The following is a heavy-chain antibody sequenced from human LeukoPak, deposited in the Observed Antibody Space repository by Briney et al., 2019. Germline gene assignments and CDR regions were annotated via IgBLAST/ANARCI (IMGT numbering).Heavy chain of an antibody. V-gene: IGHV3-23*01. CDR3: ARDQYDTWSRRGNFDS. Sequence: GGSLRLSCAASGFTFTSYSMSWVRQAPGKGLEWVSGTSDRGDYTYYADSVKGRFTISRDNSKNTLYLQMNSLRAEDTAVFYCARDQYDTWSRRGNFDSWGQGTLVTVSS. CDR2: TSDRGDYT. J-gene: IGHJ4*02. D-gene: IGHD3-3*01. CDR1: GFTFTSYS.